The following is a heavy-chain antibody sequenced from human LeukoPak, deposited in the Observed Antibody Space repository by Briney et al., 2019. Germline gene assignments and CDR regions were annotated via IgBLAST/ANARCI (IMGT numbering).Heavy chain of an antibody. D-gene: IGHD1-26*01. J-gene: IGHJ4*02. CDR3: ARERVGVGATEYYFDY. CDR2: ISSSGSTI. Sequence: GGSLRLSCAASGFTFSDYYMSWTRQAPGKGLEWVSYISSSGSTIYYADSVKGRFTISRDNAKNSLYLQMSSLRAEDTAVYYCARERVGVGATEYYFDYWGQGTLVTVSS. CDR1: GFTFSDYY. V-gene: IGHV3-11*01.